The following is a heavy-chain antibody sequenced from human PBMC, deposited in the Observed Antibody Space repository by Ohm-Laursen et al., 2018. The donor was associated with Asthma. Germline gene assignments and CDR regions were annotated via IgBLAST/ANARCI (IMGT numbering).Heavy chain of an antibody. V-gene: IGHV3-30*04. CDR2: ISDDGRNK. D-gene: IGHD4-17*01. CDR3: ARGDYGDHFDY. J-gene: IGHJ4*02. CDR1: GFTFSNYA. Sequence: SLRLSCAASGFTFSNYAIHWVRQAPGKGLEWVAVISDDGRNKYYADSVKGRFTISRDNSKNTLYLQMNSLRAEDTAVYYCARGDYGDHFDYWGQGTLVTVSS.